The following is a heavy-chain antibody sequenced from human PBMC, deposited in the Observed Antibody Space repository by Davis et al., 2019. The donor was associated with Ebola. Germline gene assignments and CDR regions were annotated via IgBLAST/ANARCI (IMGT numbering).Heavy chain of an antibody. V-gene: IGHV1-69*13. CDR3: ARSYYDILTGYPHYYYYGMDV. J-gene: IGHJ6*02. Sequence: SVKVSCKASGGTFSSYAISWVRQAPGQGLEWMGGIIPIFGTANYAQKFQGRVTITADESTSTAYMELSRLRSDDTAVYYCARSYYDILTGYPHYYYYGMDVWGQGTTVTVSS. CDR1: GGTFSSYA. D-gene: IGHD3-9*01. CDR2: IIPIFGTA.